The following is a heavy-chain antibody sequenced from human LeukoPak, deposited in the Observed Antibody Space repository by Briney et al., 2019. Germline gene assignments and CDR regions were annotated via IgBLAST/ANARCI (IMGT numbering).Heavy chain of an antibody. V-gene: IGHV3-20*04. CDR1: GFTFDDYG. J-gene: IGHJ4*02. D-gene: IGHD2-15*01. CDR3: ARSVAASRDY. CDR2: INWNGGST. Sequence: GGSLRLSCAASGFTFDDYGMSWVSQAPGKGLEWVSGINWNGGSTGYADSVKGGFTISRDNAKNSLYLQMNSLRAEDTALYYCARSVAASRDYWGQGTLVTVSS.